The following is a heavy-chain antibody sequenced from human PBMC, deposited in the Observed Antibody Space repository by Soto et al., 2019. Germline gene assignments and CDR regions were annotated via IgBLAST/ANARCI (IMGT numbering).Heavy chain of an antibody. V-gene: IGHV1-18*01. CDR3: ARGLHGIAVAGLFDY. J-gene: IGHJ4*02. CDR2: ISAYNGNT. Sequence: QVQLVQSGAEVKKPGASVKVSCKASGYTFTSYGIIWVRQAPGQGLEWMGWISAYNGNTNYAQKLQGRVTMTTATSTSTADMELTSLRADVTAVYYCARGLHGIAVAGLFDYWGQGTLVTVSS. CDR1: GYTFTSYG. D-gene: IGHD6-19*01.